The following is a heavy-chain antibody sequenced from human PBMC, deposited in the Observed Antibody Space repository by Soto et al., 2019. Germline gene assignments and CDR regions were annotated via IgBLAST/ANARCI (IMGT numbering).Heavy chain of an antibody. CDR3: ARAVGEWLVTSEVDAFEI. CDR2: IIPILGIA. V-gene: IGHV1-69*02. Sequence: QVQLVQSGAEVKKPGSSVKVSCKASGGTFSSYTISWVRQAPGQGLEWMGRIIPILGIANYAQKFQGRVANTADKATSTAYRELSSLRSEDTAVYYCARAVGEWLVTSEVDAFEIWGPGTMVTVSS. D-gene: IGHD6-19*01. CDR1: GGTFSSYT. J-gene: IGHJ3*02.